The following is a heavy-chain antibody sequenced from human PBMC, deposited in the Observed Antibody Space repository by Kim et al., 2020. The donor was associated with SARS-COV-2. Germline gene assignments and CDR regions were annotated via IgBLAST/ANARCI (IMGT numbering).Heavy chain of an antibody. V-gene: IGHV5-10-1*01. D-gene: IGHD2-21*02. CDR3: ARMGVTAIPWGGMDV. CDR2: IDPSDSYT. CDR1: GYSFTSYW. J-gene: IGHJ6*02. Sequence: GESLKISCKGSGYSFTSYWISWVRQMPGKGLEWMGRIDPSDSYTNYSPSFQGHVTISADKSISTAYLQWSSLKASDTAMYYCARMGVTAIPWGGMDVWGQGTTVTVSS.